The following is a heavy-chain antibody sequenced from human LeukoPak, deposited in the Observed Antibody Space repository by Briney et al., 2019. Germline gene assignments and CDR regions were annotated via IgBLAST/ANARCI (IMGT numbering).Heavy chain of an antibody. V-gene: IGHV4-34*01. Sequence: SETLSLTCAVYGGSFSGYYWSWIRQPPGKGLEWIGEINHSGSTNYNPSLKSRVTISVDTSKNQFSLKLSSVTAADTAVYYCARLVHFVNDILTGYYSGYYFDYWGQGTLVTVSS. CDR3: ARLVHFVNDILTGYYSGYYFDY. CDR2: INHSGST. CDR1: GGSFSGYY. J-gene: IGHJ4*02. D-gene: IGHD3-9*01.